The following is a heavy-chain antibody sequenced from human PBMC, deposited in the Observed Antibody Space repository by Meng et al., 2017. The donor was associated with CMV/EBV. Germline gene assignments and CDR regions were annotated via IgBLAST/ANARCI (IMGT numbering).Heavy chain of an antibody. J-gene: IGHJ6*02. Sequence: GGSLKISCAASGFTFSSYWMYWVRQAPGKGLVWVSRINSDGSIRTYADSVKGRSTISRDTAKNTLYLQMNSLRVEDTAVYYCARDRIFDVWGQGTTVTVSS. CDR1: GFTFSSYW. CDR3: ARDRIFDV. V-gene: IGHV3-74*03. CDR2: INSDGSIR. D-gene: IGHD2/OR15-2a*01.